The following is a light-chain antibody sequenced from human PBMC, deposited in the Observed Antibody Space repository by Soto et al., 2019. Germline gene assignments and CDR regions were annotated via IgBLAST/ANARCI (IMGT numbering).Light chain of an antibody. CDR3: CSYAGDNTYV. J-gene: IGLJ1*01. Sequence: QSALTQPASVSGSPGQSITISCTGTSSDVGSYNLVSWYQQHPGKAPKLMIYEGSRRPSGVSNRFSGSKSCNTASLTISGLQAEDEADYYCCSYAGDNTYVFGTGTKLTVL. CDR1: SSDVGSYNL. V-gene: IGLV2-23*01. CDR2: EGS.